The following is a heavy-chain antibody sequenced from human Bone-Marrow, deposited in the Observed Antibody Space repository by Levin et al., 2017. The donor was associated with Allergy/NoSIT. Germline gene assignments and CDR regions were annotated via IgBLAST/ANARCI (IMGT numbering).Heavy chain of an antibody. CDR3: ARVRLGLRFALDV. V-gene: IGHV3-64*04. CDR2: IPENARST. Sequence: PAGGSLRLSCSPSGFTFYDYAMQWVRQAPGKGLEYVSLIPENARSTYYADPVRGRFTISRDNSQNALYLQMNSLRPEDTGVYYCARVRLGLRFALDVWGQGTTVTVSS. D-gene: IGHD4-17*01. CDR1: GFTFYDYA. J-gene: IGHJ3*01.